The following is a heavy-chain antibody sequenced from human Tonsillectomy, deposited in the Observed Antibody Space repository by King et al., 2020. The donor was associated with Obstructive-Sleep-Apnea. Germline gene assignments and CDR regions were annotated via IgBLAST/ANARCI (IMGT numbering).Heavy chain of an antibody. D-gene: IGHD4-17*01. V-gene: IGHV1-69*01. CDR3: ARAGTVTPNHHFGMDV. Sequence: GQLVQSGAEVKKPGSAVKVSCKASGGSLSNYAVSWVRQAPGQGLEWMGGIIPRFGIANYAQSFQDRVTITADESTSTAYLELSSLRSGDTAIYYCARAGTVTPNHHFGMDVWGQGTTVTVS. CDR1: GGSLSNYA. J-gene: IGHJ6*02. CDR2: IIPRFGIA.